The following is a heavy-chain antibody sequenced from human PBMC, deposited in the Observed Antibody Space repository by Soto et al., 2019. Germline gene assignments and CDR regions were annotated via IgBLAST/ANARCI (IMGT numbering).Heavy chain of an antibody. Sequence: GSLRLSCAASGFTFSSYEMNWVRQAPGKGLEWVSYISSSGSTIYYADSVKGRFTISRDNAKNSLYLQMNSLRAEDTAVYYCARGIRGYSYGYVARYGMDVWGQGTTVTVSS. V-gene: IGHV3-48*03. CDR1: GFTFSSYE. CDR3: ARGIRGYSYGYVARYGMDV. J-gene: IGHJ6*02. CDR2: ISSSGSTI. D-gene: IGHD5-18*01.